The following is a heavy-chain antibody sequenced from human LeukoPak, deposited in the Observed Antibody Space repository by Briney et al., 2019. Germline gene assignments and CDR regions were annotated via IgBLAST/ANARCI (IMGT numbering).Heavy chain of an antibody. J-gene: IGHJ3*02. D-gene: IGHD2/OR15-2a*01. CDR2: IYHSGST. V-gene: IGHV4-38-2*01. CDR3: ARPLTDPYWNGAFDI. CDR1: GYSISSGYY. Sequence: SETLSLTCAVSGYSISSGYYWGWIRQPPGKGLEWIGSIYHSGSTYYNPSLKSRVTISVDTSKNQFSLKLSSVTAADTAVYYCARPLTDPYWNGAFDIWGQGTMVTVSS.